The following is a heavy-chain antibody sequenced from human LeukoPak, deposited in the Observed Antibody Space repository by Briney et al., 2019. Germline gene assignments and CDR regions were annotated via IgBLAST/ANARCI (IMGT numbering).Heavy chain of an antibody. CDR3: ARVNQIRGYSGYDLGYYYYYMDV. Sequence: GASVKVSCKASGGTFSSYAISWVRQAPGQGLEWMGGTIPMFGTADYAQKFQGRVTITADESTSTAYMELSSLRSEDTAVYYCARVNQIRGYSGYDLGYYYYYMDVWGKGTTVTISS. CDR1: GGTFSSYA. D-gene: IGHD5-12*01. J-gene: IGHJ6*03. V-gene: IGHV1-69*13. CDR2: TIPMFGTA.